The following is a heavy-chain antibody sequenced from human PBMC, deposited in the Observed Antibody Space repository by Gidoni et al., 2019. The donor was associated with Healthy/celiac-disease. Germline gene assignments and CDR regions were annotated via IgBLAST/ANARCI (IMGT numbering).Heavy chain of an antibody. Sequence: TGTLSLTCTVSGGSISSSSYYWGWIRQPPGKGLEWIGSIYYSGSTYYNPSLKSRVTISVDTSKNQFSLKLSSVTAADTAVYYCARYSAVVTAYWYFDLWGRGTLVTVPS. D-gene: IGHD2-21*02. CDR3: ARYSAVVTAYWYFDL. V-gene: IGHV4-39*01. CDR1: GGSISSSSYY. J-gene: IGHJ2*01. CDR2: IYYSGST.